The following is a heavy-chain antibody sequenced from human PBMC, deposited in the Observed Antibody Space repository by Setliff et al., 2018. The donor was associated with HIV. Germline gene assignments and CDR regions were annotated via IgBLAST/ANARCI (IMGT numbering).Heavy chain of an antibody. V-gene: IGHV4-34*01. D-gene: IGHD6-13*01. CDR2: INHSLST. CDR3: ARGMLRSSWYAHHDAFDI. CDR1: GGSFSDYY. Sequence: SETLSLTCAVSGGSFSDYYLRWIRQPPGKGLEWVGDINHSLSTNYNPYLKSRVTISVDTTKNQISLKLSSVTAADTAVYYCARGMLRSSWYAHHDAFDIWGQGTMVTVSS. J-gene: IGHJ3*02.